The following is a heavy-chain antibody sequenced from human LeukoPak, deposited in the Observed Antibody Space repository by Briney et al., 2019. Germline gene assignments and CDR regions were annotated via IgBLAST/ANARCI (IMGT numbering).Heavy chain of an antibody. CDR1: GFTFNSYS. V-gene: IGHV3-7*01. J-gene: IGHJ4*02. D-gene: IGHD3-10*01. Sequence: PGGSLRLSCAASGFTFNSYSMSWVRQAPGKGLEWVANIDPDGSEKQYGSSVKGRFTTSRDNAKNSLYLQMNSLRAEDTAIYYCARIYYFGDNNWRYFDNWGQGTLVTVCS. CDR2: IDPDGSEK. CDR3: ARIYYFGDNNWRYFDN.